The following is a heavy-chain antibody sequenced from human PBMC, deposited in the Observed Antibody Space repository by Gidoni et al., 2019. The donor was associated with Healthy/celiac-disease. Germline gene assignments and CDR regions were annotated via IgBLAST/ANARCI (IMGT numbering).Heavy chain of an antibody. CDR2: ISYDGSNK. Sequence: QVQLVEAGGGVVQPGRSLRLACAAAGCTFSSYGMHWVRQAPGKGLEWVAVISYDGSNKYYADSVKGRFTISRDNSKNTLYLQMNSLRAEDTAVYYCARDSRGTKDRSFDYWGQGTLVTVSS. V-gene: IGHV3-30*03. CDR3: ARDSRGTKDRSFDY. J-gene: IGHJ4*02. CDR1: GCTFSSYG. D-gene: IGHD3-16*01.